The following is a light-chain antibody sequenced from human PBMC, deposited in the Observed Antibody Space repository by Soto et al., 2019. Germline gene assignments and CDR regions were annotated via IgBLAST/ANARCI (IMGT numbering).Light chain of an antibody. Sequence: EVVLAESPGTLSLPPGERATLFSRASQSVRRIYLPWYQQKPGEAPSLLIFVASSTATGIPDSFSVSRSAQDITLTISRLEPVDFAVYCCQQYGSSPPWTFGQGTKVDIK. J-gene: IGKJ1*01. V-gene: IGKV3-20*01. CDR2: VAS. CDR3: QQYGSSPPWT. CDR1: QSVRRIY.